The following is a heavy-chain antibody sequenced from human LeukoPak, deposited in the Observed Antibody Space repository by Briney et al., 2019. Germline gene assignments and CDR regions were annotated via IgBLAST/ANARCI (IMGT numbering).Heavy chain of an antibody. CDR2: MGSRGTNG. CDR1: CCTFTSYS. CDR3: VRELGAPAAGSFDL. J-gene: IGHJ3*01. V-gene: IGHV3-21*01. Sequence: GGSLRLSCAGSCCTFTSYSINWFRQAQGKGLEWLSYMGSRGTNGYYAVFVKSRIIISRDNAKNSLFLQMNSLRAEDSALDYCVRELGAPAAGSFDLWGQGTLVTGSS. D-gene: IGHD3-3*02.